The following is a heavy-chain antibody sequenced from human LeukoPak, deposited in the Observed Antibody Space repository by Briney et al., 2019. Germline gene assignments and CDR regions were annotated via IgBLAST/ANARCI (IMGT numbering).Heavy chain of an antibody. CDR3: AKASWGSSLHFDL. Sequence: PGRSLRLSCAASGFTFSSYGMHWVRQAPGKGLEWVAVISYDGSNKYYADSVKGRFTISRDNSKNTLYLQMNSLRAEDTAVYYCAKASWGSSLHFDLWGRGTLVTVSS. CDR2: ISYDGSNK. D-gene: IGHD3-16*01. J-gene: IGHJ2*01. CDR1: GFTFSSYG. V-gene: IGHV3-30*18.